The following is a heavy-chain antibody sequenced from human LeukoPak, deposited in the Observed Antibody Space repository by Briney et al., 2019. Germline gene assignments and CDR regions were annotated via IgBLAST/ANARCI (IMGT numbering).Heavy chain of an antibody. CDR1: GFTFSSYA. J-gene: IGHJ3*02. Sequence: PGGSLRLSCAASGFTFSSYAMSWVRQAPGKGLEWVPAISGSGGSTYYADSVKGRFTISRDNSKNTLYLQMNSLRAEDTAVYYCAKYSSGWYGSDAFDIWGQGTMVTVSS. D-gene: IGHD6-19*01. CDR2: ISGSGGST. V-gene: IGHV3-23*01. CDR3: AKYSSGWYGSDAFDI.